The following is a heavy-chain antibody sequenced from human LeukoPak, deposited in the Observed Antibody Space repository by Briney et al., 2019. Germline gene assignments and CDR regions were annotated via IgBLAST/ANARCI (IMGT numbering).Heavy chain of an antibody. CDR1: GYTFTSYD. J-gene: IGHJ4*02. Sequence: ASVKVSCKASGYTFTSYDINWVRQATGQGLEWMGWMNPNSGNTGYAQKFQGRVTMTRNTSISTAYMELSSLRSEDTAVYYCARMRAITMVRGVRRTLFDYWGQGTLVTVSS. D-gene: IGHD3-10*01. CDR2: MNPNSGNT. V-gene: IGHV1-8*01. CDR3: ARMRAITMVRGVRRTLFDY.